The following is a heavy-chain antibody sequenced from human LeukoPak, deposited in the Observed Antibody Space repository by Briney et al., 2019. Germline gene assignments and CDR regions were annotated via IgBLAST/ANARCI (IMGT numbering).Heavy chain of an antibody. CDR3: AREGYDSSGLVGDAFDI. Sequence: SETLSLTCTVSGGSISSYYWSWIRQPPGKGLEWIGYIYYSGSTNYNPSLKSRVTISVDTSKNQFSLKLSSVTAADTAVYYCAREGYDSSGLVGDAFDIWGQGTMVTVSS. CDR2: IYYSGST. CDR1: GGSISSYY. V-gene: IGHV4-59*01. D-gene: IGHD3-22*01. J-gene: IGHJ3*02.